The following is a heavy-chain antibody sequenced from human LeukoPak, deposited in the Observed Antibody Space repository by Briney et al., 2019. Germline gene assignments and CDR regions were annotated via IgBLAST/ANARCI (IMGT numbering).Heavy chain of an antibody. V-gene: IGHV3-48*04. CDR2: IATSGDTI. CDR3: ARADYYDSKVKENWFDP. CDR1: GFTFRTRS. J-gene: IGHJ5*02. D-gene: IGHD3-22*01. Sequence: PGGSLRLSCAASGFTFRTRSMNWVRQAPGKGLEWISYIATSGDTIYYADSVKGRFTISRDNAKNSLYLQMNSLRAEDTAVYYCARADYYDSKVKENWFDPWGQGTLVTVSS.